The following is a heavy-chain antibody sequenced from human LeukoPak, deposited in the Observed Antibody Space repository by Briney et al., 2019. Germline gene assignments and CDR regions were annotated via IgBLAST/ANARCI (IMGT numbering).Heavy chain of an antibody. CDR3: ARVAGGYSYGYEDY. Sequence: ASVKVSCKASGYTFTSNGISWVRQAPGQGLEWMGWISAYSGNTNYAQNLQGRVTMTAGTAARTAYMELRSLKSDDTAVYYCARVAGGYSYGYEDYWGQGTLVTVSS. V-gene: IGHV1-18*01. D-gene: IGHD5-18*01. CDR2: ISAYSGNT. CDR1: GYTFTSNG. J-gene: IGHJ4*02.